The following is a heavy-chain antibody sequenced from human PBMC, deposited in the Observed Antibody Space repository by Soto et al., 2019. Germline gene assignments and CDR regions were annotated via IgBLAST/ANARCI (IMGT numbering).Heavy chain of an antibody. CDR2: ISGSGGST. CDR3: AKDRIAAAGIEYYYYGMDV. V-gene: IGHV3-23*01. J-gene: IGHJ6*02. CDR1: GFTFSSYA. Sequence: GGSLRLSCAASGFTFSSYAMSWVRQAPGKGLDWVSAISGSGGSTYYADSVKGRFTISRDNSKNTLYLQMNSLRAEDTAVYYCAKDRIAAAGIEYYYYGMDVWGQGTTVTVSS. D-gene: IGHD6-13*01.